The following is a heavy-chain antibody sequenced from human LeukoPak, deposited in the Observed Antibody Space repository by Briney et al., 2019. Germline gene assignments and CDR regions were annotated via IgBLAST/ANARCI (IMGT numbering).Heavy chain of an antibody. CDR2: ISYDANIGSNK. J-gene: IGHJ4*02. CDR3: ARDGGYDFWSGYYQDY. D-gene: IGHD3-3*01. CDR1: GFTFSRYA. V-gene: IGHV3-30-3*01. Sequence: GGSLRLSCATSGFTFSRYAMHWVRQAPGKGLEWVALISYDANIGSNKYYAGSVKGRFTISRDNSKNTLYLQMNSLRAEDTAVYYCARDGGYDFWSGYYQDYWGQGTLVTVSS.